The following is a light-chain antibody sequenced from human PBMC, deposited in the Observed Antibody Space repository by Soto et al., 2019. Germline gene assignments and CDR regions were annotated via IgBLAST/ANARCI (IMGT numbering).Light chain of an antibody. CDR3: QQDNGYWT. Sequence: DIQMTQSPSTLYASVGDRVTITCRASQSISDSLAWYQQKPGKAPKLLIYEASSLKSGVPSRFSCSIAGTEYTLTISSLQPDDFATYYCQQDNGYWTFGQGTKVEIK. CDR2: EAS. J-gene: IGKJ1*01. V-gene: IGKV1-5*03. CDR1: QSISDS.